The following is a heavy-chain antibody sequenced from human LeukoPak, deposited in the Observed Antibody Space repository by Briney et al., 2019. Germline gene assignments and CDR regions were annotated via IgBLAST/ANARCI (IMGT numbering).Heavy chain of an antibody. CDR2: ISGRGGST. CDR3: ARDPRYGSGSYSNY. Sequence: GGSLRLSCAASGFTFSSYAMSWVRQAPGKGLEWGSGISGRGGSTYYADSVKGRFTISRDNSKNTLYLQMNSPRAEDTAVYYCARDPRYGSGSYSNYWGQGTLVTVSS. V-gene: IGHV3-23*01. J-gene: IGHJ4*02. CDR1: GFTFSSYA. D-gene: IGHD3-10*01.